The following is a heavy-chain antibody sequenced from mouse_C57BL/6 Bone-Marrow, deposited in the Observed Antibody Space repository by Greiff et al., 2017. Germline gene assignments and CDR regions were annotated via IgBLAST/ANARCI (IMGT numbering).Heavy chain of an antibody. CDR2: INPNNGGT. CDR1: GYTFTDYY. CDR3: ARRPTTVVAGDY. Sequence: EVKLQQSGPELVKPGASVKISCKASGYTFTDYYMNWVKQSHGKSLEWIGDINPNNGGTSYNQKFKGKATLTVDKSSSTAYMELRSLTSEDSAVYYCARRPTTVVAGDYWGQGTTLTVSS. D-gene: IGHD1-1*01. J-gene: IGHJ2*01. V-gene: IGHV1-26*01.